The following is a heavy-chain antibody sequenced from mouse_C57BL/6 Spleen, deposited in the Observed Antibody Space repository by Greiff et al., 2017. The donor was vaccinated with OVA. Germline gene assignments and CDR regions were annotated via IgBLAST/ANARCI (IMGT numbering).Heavy chain of an antibody. V-gene: IGHV1-9*01. Sequence: VQLQQSGAELMKPGASVKLSCKATGYTFTGYWIEWVKQRPGHGLEWIGEILPGSGSTNYNEKFKGKATFTADTSSNPAYMQLSSLTTEDSAIYYCAKIYDGYPAWCAYWGQGTLVTVSA. J-gene: IGHJ3*01. CDR2: ILPGSGST. CDR1: GYTFTGYW. D-gene: IGHD2-3*01. CDR3: AKIYDGYPAWCAY.